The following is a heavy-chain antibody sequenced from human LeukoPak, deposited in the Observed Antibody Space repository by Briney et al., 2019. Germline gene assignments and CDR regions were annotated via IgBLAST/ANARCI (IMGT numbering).Heavy chain of an antibody. CDR1: GGSISTYY. V-gene: IGHV4-59*01. D-gene: IGHD5-18*01. CDR2: ISNGNT. Sequence: PSETLSLTCSVAGGSISTYYWNWIRQTPGKGLEWIGHISNGNTDYNPSLKSRVTISVDTPKNQFSLRLTSVTAADTGVYYCARDKAHSYGRYFDPWGQGALVIVSS. J-gene: IGHJ5*02. CDR3: ARDKAHSYGRYFDP.